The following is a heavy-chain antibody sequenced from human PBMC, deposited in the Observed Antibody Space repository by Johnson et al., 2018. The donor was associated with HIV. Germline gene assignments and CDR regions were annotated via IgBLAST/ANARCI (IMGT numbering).Heavy chain of an antibody. CDR2: ISSDGVRT. V-gene: IGHV3-64*01. D-gene: IGHD3-10*01. J-gene: IGHJ3*02. Sequence: EVQLVESGGGLVQSGGSLRLSCAYPGFTFLTYAMHWVRQAPGKGLVYVSAISSDGVRTYYANSVKGRFSISIDNSKYTLYLQMGSLRGEDMAVYYCARKKTAARGAFDIWGQGTMVTVSS. CDR1: GFTFLTYA. CDR3: ARKKTAARGAFDI.